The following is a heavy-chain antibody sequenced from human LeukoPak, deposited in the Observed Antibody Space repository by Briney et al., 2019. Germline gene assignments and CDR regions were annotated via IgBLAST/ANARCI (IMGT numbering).Heavy chain of an antibody. Sequence: GGSLRLSCAASGFTVSSNYMSWVRQAPGKGLEWVSIIYGGGTTYYADSVKGRFTISRDNSKNTLFLQMNSLRAEDMAVYYCAKGSSVAGTIFGYWGQGTLVTVSS. CDR1: GFTVSSNY. CDR3: AKGSSVAGTIFGY. D-gene: IGHD6-19*01. V-gene: IGHV3-66*01. J-gene: IGHJ4*02. CDR2: IYGGGTT.